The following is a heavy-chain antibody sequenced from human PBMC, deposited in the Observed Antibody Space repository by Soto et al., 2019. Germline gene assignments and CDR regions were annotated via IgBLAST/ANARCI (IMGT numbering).Heavy chain of an antibody. Sequence: EVQLLESGGGLVQPGGSLRLSCAASGFTFSSYAMSWVRQAPGKGLEWVSAISGSGGSTYYADSVKGRFTISRDNSKNTLYLQMNSLRAEDKAGYDCAYSSTPFDYWGQGTLVTVSS. J-gene: IGHJ4*02. D-gene: IGHD6-13*01. CDR1: GFTFSSYA. CDR2: ISGSGGST. V-gene: IGHV3-23*01. CDR3: AYSSTPFDY.